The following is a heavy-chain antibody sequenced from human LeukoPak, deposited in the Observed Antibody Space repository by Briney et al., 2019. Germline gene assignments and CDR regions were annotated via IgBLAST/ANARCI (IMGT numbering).Heavy chain of an antibody. Sequence: SVKVSCKASGGTFSSCAISWVRQAPGQGLEWMGGIIPIFGTANYAQKFQGRVTITADESTSTAYMELSSLRSEDTAVYYCARDSHLSGSLDYWGQGTLVTVSS. CDR2: IIPIFGTA. CDR3: ARDSHLSGSLDY. CDR1: GGTFSSCA. J-gene: IGHJ4*02. V-gene: IGHV1-69*13. D-gene: IGHD1-26*01.